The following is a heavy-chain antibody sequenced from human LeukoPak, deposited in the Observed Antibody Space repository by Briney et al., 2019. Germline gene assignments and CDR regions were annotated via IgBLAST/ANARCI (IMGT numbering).Heavy chain of an antibody. CDR3: AREQLVRRGVDY. D-gene: IGHD6-6*01. J-gene: IGHJ4*02. CDR2: INHSGST. Sequence: SETLSLTCAVYGGSFSGYYWSWIRQPPGKGLEWIGEINHSGSTNYNPSLKSRVTISVDTSKNQFSLKLSSATAADTAVYYCAREQLVRRGVDYWGQGTLVTVSS. V-gene: IGHV4-34*01. CDR1: GGSFSGYY.